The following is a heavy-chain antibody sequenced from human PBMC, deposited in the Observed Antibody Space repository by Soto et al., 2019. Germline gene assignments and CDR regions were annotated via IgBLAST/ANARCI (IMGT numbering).Heavy chain of an antibody. J-gene: IGHJ6*02. CDR3: ARSGIATPYGMDV. Sequence: TETLYLTCSVSVGSINSYWWSWIRQPAGKGLEWIGRVYSSGTTNYNPSLRSRVSMSADTSKNQISLKMTSVTAADTATYYCARSGIATPYGMDVWGQGTTVTVSS. CDR2: VYSSGTT. CDR1: VGSINSYW. V-gene: IGHV4-4*07. D-gene: IGHD3-10*01.